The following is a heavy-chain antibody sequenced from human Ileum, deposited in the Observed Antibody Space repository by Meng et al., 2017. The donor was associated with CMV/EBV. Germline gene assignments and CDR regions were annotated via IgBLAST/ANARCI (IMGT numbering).Heavy chain of an antibody. CDR2: IREDGSRK. Sequence: GGSLRLSCAASGFTFSTYGMHWVRQVSGKGLEWVAFIREDGSRKFYAASVKGRFTISRDNSKNTLYVQMNSLRDEDTAVYYCATEYSSSPGVVLGDAFHIWGQGTMVTVSS. J-gene: IGHJ3*02. V-gene: IGHV3-30*02. CDR3: ATEYSSSPGVVLGDAFHI. CDR1: GFTFSTYG. D-gene: IGHD6-6*01.